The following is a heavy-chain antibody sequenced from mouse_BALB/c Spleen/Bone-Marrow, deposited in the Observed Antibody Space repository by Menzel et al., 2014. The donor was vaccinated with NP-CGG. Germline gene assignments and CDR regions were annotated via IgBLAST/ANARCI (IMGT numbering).Heavy chain of an antibody. CDR3: ARGRWYY. D-gene: IGHD2-3*01. J-gene: IGHJ2*01. CDR2: VNPNIGGT. V-gene: IGHV1-22*01. CDR1: GYTFSDYT. Sequence: DVKLVESGPELVKPGASVKISYKTSGYTFSDYTLHWVKQSHGKSLEWIGGVNPNIGGTSYNQKFKGKASLTVNKSSTTAYMELRSLTSDDSAVYYCARGRWYYWGQGTTLTVSS.